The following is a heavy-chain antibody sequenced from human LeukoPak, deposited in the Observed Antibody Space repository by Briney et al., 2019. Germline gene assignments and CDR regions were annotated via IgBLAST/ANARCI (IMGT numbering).Heavy chain of an antibody. Sequence: PSQTLSLTCTVSGGSISSGSYYWSWIRQPAGKGLEWIGRIYTSGSTNYNPSRKSRVTFSVDTSKNQFSLKLSSVTAADTAVYYCASGGGWVYDYWGQGTLVTVSS. CDR3: ASGGGWVYDY. V-gene: IGHV4-61*02. D-gene: IGHD2-15*01. CDR2: IYTSGST. CDR1: GGSISSGSYY. J-gene: IGHJ4*02.